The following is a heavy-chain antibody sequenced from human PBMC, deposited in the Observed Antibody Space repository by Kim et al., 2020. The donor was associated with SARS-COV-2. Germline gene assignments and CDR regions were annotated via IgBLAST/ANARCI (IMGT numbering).Heavy chain of an antibody. V-gene: IGHV3-23*01. Sequence: GGSLRLSCAASGFTFSNYAMSWVRQAPGRGLEWVSVISGSGVRTYYADSVKGRLTISRDNSKNTLSLQMNSLTAEDTAMYYCAKDPGGNLPPWYFDLWGRGTLVTVSS. CDR2: ISGSGVRT. D-gene: IGHD3-16*01. J-gene: IGHJ2*01. CDR1: GFTFSNYA. CDR3: AKDPGGNLPPWYFDL.